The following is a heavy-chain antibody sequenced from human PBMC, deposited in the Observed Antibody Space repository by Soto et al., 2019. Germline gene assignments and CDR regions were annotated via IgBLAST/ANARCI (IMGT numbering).Heavy chain of an antibody. Sequence: ASVKVSCKASGYTFTGYYMHWVRQAPGQGLEWMGWINPNSGGTNYAQKFQGWVTMTRDTSISTAYMELSRLRSDDTAVYYCAREPAFDYYYSSGFSYYFDYWGQGTLVTVSS. D-gene: IGHD3-22*01. V-gene: IGHV1-2*04. CDR1: GYTFTGYY. CDR3: AREPAFDYYYSSGFSYYFDY. J-gene: IGHJ4*02. CDR2: INPNSGGT.